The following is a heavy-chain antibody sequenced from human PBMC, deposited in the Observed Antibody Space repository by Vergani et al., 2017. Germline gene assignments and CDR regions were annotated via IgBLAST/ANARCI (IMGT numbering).Heavy chain of an antibody. J-gene: IGHJ4*02. D-gene: IGHD5-18*01. CDR2: IYYSGST. CDR3: ARGGYSYGTFDY. CDR1: GFTFSSYA. V-gene: IGHV4-38-2*01. Sequence: VQLLESGGGLVQPGGSLRLSCAASGFTFSSYAMSWVRQAPGKGLEWIGSIYYSGSTYYNPSLKSRVTISVDTSKNQFSLKLSSVTAADTAVYYCARGGYSYGTFDYWGQGTLVTVSS.